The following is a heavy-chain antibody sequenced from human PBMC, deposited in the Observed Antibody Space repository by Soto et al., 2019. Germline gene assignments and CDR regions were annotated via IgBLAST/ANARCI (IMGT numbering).Heavy chain of an antibody. V-gene: IGHV3-21*01. CDR1: GFSFSDYT. CDR3: AKDSGCVNNACAYDP. D-gene: IGHD1-20*01. J-gene: IGHJ5*02. Sequence: EVHLVESGGGLDKPGGSLRLTCAGSGFSFSDYTMNWVRQAPGKGLEWVSSISRGSDYIFYADTVKGRFTISRDNARNSLYLQMSSLRAEDTAVYYCAKDSGCVNNACAYDPWGQGTLVSVSS. CDR2: ISRGSDYI.